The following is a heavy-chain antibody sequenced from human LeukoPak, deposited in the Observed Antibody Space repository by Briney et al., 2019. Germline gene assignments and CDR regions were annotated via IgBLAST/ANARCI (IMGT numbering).Heavy chain of an antibody. D-gene: IGHD5-18*01. V-gene: IGHV3-15*01. J-gene: IGHJ4*02. CDR3: VTDGFIRLWFFDY. CDR1: GLPLTKAW. CDR2: IKSETDGGTT. Sequence: GRSLRPSYAVSGLPLTKAWMSWGRQAPGKGLEWVGGIKSETDGGTTDYAAPVKARFTITREDSKNTLYLQMNSLRTGDTAVYYCVTDGFIRLWFFDYWGQGTLVTVSS.